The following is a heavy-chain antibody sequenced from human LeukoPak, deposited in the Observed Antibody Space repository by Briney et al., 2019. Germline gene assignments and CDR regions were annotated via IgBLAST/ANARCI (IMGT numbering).Heavy chain of an antibody. CDR3: AMRDRGYGLDI. D-gene: IGHD3-10*01. Sequence: GGSLRLSCAASGFSLRAYGLIWVGQGPGKGLVWVSIINGGGDIMMYEDSVKGRFTLYKDNSKSTFYLQMNSLRGEDTAVYYCAMRDRGYGLDIWGQGPMVTVSS. V-gene: IGHV3-23*01. J-gene: IGHJ3*02. CDR2: INGGGDIM. CDR1: GFSLRAYG.